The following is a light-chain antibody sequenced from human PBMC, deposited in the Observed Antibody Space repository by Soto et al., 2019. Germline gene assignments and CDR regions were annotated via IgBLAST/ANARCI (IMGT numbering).Light chain of an antibody. CDR3: QQYGSSGT. CDR2: GAS. J-gene: IGKJ1*01. V-gene: IGKV3-20*01. Sequence: EIVLTQSPGTPSLTKGERATLSCRASQSVSNNYLAWYQQKPGQAPRLLIYGASNRATGIPDRFSGSGSGTDFTLTISRLEPEDIAVYYCQQYGSSGTFGQGTKVDIK. CDR1: QSVSNNY.